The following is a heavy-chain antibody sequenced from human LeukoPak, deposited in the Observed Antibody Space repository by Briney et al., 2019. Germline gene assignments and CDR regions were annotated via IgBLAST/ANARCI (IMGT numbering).Heavy chain of an antibody. CDR1: GYTFTGYF. V-gene: IGHV1-2*02. CDR2: INPNNGGT. J-gene: IGHJ3*01. Sequence: ASVKVSCKASGYTFTGYFIHWVRQAPGQGLEWMGWINPNNGGTKYAQKFQDRVTMTRDTSISTAYMELSRLRSDDTAVYYCARARNYYDSSGRLRGDAFDFWGQGTMVIVSS. D-gene: IGHD3-22*01. CDR3: ARARNYYDSSGRLRGDAFDF.